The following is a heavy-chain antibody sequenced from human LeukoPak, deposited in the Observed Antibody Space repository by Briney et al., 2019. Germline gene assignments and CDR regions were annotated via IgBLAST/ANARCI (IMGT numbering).Heavy chain of an antibody. CDR1: GFTSCNAW. V-gene: IGHV3-15*01. CDR2: IKSNTDGGTT. J-gene: IGHJ1*01. D-gene: IGHD6-13*01. Sequence: GGSLRLSSAASGFTSCNAWMSWVRQAPGKGVECVGRIKSNTDGGTTDYGAPVKGRFTISRDDSKNTLYLQMHSLKTEHTAVYYCTTAAAGPAEYFQHWGQGTLVTVSS. CDR3: TTAAAGPAEYFQH.